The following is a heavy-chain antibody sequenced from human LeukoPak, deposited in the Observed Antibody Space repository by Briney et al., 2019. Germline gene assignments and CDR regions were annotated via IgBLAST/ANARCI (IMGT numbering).Heavy chain of an antibody. CDR1: GLAFSDFL. D-gene: IGHD3-22*01. V-gene: IGHV3-7*01. CDR3: ATSYDSSGNN. CDR2: IRQDGNAK. Sequence: GGSLRLSCTASGLAFSDFLMSWVRQAPGKGLEWVANIRQDGNAKNYVASVRGRFIISSDNAKNSLYLQMNSLTPDDTALYYCATSYDSSGNNWGQGTLVTVSS. J-gene: IGHJ4*02.